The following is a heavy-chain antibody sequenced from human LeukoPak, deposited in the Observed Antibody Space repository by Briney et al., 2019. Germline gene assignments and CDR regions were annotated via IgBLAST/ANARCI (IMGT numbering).Heavy chain of an antibody. CDR1: GGSISSYY. J-gene: IGHJ3*02. D-gene: IGHD3-10*01. V-gene: IGHV4-59*01. Sequence: PSETLSLTCTVSGGSISSYYWSWIRQPPGKGLEWIGYIYYSGSTNYNPSPKSRVTISVDTSKNQFSLKLSSVTAADTAVYYCARSGPLTTYYGSVTRAFDIWGQGTMVTVSS. CDR3: ARSGPLTTYYGSVTRAFDI. CDR2: IYYSGST.